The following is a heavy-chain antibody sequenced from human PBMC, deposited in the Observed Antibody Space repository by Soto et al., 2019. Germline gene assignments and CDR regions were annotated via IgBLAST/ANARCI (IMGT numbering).Heavy chain of an antibody. Sequence: PSETLSLTCTVSGGSISSYYWSWIRQPSGKGLEWIGYIYYSGSTNYNPSLKSRVTISVDTSKNQFSLKLSSVTAADTAVYYCARIFHDCSSTSCYYTFDYWGQGTLVTVSS. D-gene: IGHD2-2*01. CDR3: ARIFHDCSSTSCYYTFDY. CDR1: GGSISSYY. CDR2: IYYSGST. J-gene: IGHJ4*02. V-gene: IGHV4-59*01.